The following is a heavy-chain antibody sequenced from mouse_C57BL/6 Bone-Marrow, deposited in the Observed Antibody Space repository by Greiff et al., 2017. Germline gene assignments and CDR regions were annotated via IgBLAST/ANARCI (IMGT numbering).Heavy chain of an antibody. D-gene: IGHD1-1*01. J-gene: IGHJ3*01. V-gene: IGHV14-1*01. Sequence: EVQLQQSGAELVKPGASVKFSCKASGYAFTSSWMNWVKQRPGQGLEWIGMIYPEDGDTDYAPKFQGKATMTADTSSNTAYLQLSSLTSADTAVYYSTTYGYGGSSADWGKGTLVTVSA. CDR2: IYPEDGDT. CDR1: GYAFTSSW. CDR3: TTYGYGGSSAD.